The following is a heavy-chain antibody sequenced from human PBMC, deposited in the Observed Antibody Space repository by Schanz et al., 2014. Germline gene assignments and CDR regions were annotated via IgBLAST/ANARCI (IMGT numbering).Heavy chain of an antibody. D-gene: IGHD3-10*01. CDR2: MIGSGSSV. J-gene: IGHJ6*02. CDR3: ARAQGVIRLYYGVDV. Sequence: AQLVESGGGVVQPGRSLRLSCVASGFTFSIYGMSWVRQAPGKGLEWVSRMIGSGSSVFYADSVKGRFTISRDNLKNTVYLQMNSLRAGDTAVYYCARAQGVIRLYYGVDVWGQGTTVTVSS. CDR1: GFTFSIYG. V-gene: IGHV3-23*04.